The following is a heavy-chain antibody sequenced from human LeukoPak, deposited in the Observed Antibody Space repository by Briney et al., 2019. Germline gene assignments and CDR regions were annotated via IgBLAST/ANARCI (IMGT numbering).Heavy chain of an antibody. CDR3: ATIKRYDTRRSASVGVDH. J-gene: IGHJ4*02. D-gene: IGHD2-15*01. CDR1: GFTFSAND. V-gene: IGHV3-21*01. CDR2: ISSSSSYI. Sequence: PGGSLRLSCAASGFTFSANDMTWVRQAPGKGLEWVSSISSSSSYIFHADSAKGRFTISRDNAKNSLYLQMNSLRAEDTAVYYCATIKRYDTRRSASVGVDHWGQGTLVTVSS.